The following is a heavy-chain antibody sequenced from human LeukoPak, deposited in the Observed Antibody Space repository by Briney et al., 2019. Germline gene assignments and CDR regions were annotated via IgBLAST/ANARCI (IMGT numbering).Heavy chain of an antibody. Sequence: PGGSLRLSCAASGFTFSSYSMNWVRQAPGKGLEWVSYISSSSSTIYYADSVKGRFTISRDNAKNSLYLQMNSLRAEDTAVYYCARAPGRGFGGMDVWGQGTTVTVSS. V-gene: IGHV3-48*04. CDR2: ISSSSSTI. J-gene: IGHJ6*02. D-gene: IGHD3-10*01. CDR1: GFTFSSYS. CDR3: ARAPGRGFGGMDV.